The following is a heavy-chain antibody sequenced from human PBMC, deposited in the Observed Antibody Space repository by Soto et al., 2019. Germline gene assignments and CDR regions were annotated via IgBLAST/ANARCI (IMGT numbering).Heavy chain of an antibody. CDR3: ARDSSSSGYYYGMDG. CDR2: VSGYSGHS. V-gene: IGHV1-18*04. CDR1: NETLTTYG. D-gene: IGHD6-6*01. Sequence: QVHLVQSGAEVKKPGASVKVSCKASNETLTTYGISWVRQAPGQGLEWMGWVSGYSGHSSSAQEFQDRVSMTTDTSTSTAYMERRSLTSDDSAGYFCARDSSSSGYYYGMDGWGQGPTVTVSS. J-gene: IGHJ6*02.